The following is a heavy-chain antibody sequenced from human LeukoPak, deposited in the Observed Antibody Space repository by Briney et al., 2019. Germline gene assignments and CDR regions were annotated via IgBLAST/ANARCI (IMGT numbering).Heavy chain of an antibody. CDR2: ISSSSSYI. Sequence: GGSLRLSCAASGFTFSSYSMNWVRQAPGKGLEWVSSISSSSSYIYYADSVKGRFTISRDNAKNSLYLQMNSLRAEDTAVYYCARTIAVAGTPYYFDYWGQGDLVTVSS. J-gene: IGHJ4*02. D-gene: IGHD6-19*01. V-gene: IGHV3-21*01. CDR1: GFTFSSYS. CDR3: ARTIAVAGTPYYFDY.